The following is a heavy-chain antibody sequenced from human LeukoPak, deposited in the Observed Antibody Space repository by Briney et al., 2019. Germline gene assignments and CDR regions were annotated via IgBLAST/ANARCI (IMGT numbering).Heavy chain of an antibody. Sequence: SETLSFTCAVYDESLNGYYWSWICQPPGKGLEWIGEMNDSGRTTYNPSLESRATISAERSKNQFSLKLTSVTAADTAVYYCASGSWSRRFAPWGQGTLVTVSS. V-gene: IGHV4-34*01. J-gene: IGHJ5*02. D-gene: IGHD1-14*01. CDR1: DESLNGYY. CDR2: MNDSGRT. CDR3: ASGSWSRRFAP.